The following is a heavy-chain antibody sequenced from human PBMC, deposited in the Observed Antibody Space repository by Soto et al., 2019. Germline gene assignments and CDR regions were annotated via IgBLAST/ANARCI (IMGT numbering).Heavy chain of an antibody. D-gene: IGHD3-3*01. Sequence: ASVKVSCKASGYTFTSYGISWVRQAPGQGLEWMGWISAYNGNTNYAQKLQGRVTMTTDTSTSTAYMELRSLRSDDTAVYYCARSSGGYDFWSGYSDFDYWGQGTLVTVSS. CDR2: ISAYNGNT. J-gene: IGHJ4*02. CDR1: GYTFTSYG. V-gene: IGHV1-18*01. CDR3: ARSSGGYDFWSGYSDFDY.